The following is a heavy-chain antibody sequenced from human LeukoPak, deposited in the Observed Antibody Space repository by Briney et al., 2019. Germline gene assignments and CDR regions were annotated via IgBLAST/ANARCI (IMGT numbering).Heavy chain of an antibody. CDR2: IKSKTDGGTT. Sequence: GGSLRLSCAASGFTFSNAWMSWVRQAPGKGLEWVGRIKSKTDGGTTDYAAPVKGRFTISRDDSKNTLYLQMNSLKTGDTAVYYCTTELLWFGESIDYWGQGTLVTVSS. V-gene: IGHV3-15*01. J-gene: IGHJ4*02. D-gene: IGHD3-10*01. CDR1: GFTFSNAW. CDR3: TTELLWFGESIDY.